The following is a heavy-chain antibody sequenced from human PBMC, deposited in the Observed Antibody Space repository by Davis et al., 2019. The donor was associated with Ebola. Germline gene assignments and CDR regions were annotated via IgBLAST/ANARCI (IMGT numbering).Heavy chain of an antibody. Sequence: ASVKVSCKASGYTFTSYAMNWVRQAPGQGLAWMGWINTNTGNPTYAQGFTGRFVFSLDTSVSTAYLQISSLKAEDTAVYYCARYQSHYYDRSGEDDWGQGTLVTVSS. D-gene: IGHD3-22*01. V-gene: IGHV7-4-1*02. J-gene: IGHJ4*02. CDR1: GYTFTSYA. CDR2: INTNTGNP. CDR3: ARYQSHYYDRSGEDD.